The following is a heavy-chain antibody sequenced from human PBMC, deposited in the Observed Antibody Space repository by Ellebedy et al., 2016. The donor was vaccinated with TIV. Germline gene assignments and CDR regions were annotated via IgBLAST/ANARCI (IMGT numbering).Heavy chain of an antibody. CDR2: ISNSGSSI. J-gene: IGHJ5*02. V-gene: IGHV3-11*04. CDR1: GFTFSDFY. D-gene: IGHD2-2*01. CDR3: ARDISSYRGWFDP. Sequence: GESLKISCAASGFTFSDFYVSWIRQAPGKGLEWVADISNSGSSIYYADSERGRFTTSRDNAKNSLYLQMNSLRAEDTAMYYCARDISSYRGWFDPWGQGTLVTVSS.